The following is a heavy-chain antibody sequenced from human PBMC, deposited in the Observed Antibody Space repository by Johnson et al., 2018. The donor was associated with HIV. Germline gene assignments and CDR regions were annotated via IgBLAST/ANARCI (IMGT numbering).Heavy chain of an antibody. Sequence: QPGGSLRLSCAASGFTVSSYYMTWVRQAPGKGLEWVAVIWYDGSNKYYADSVKGRFTISRDNSKNTLYLQMNSLRAEDTAVYYYARERGLGHAFDIWGQGTMVTVSS. V-gene: IGHV3-33*08. CDR1: GFTVSSYY. CDR2: IWYDGSNK. CDR3: ARERGLGHAFDI. D-gene: IGHD7-27*01. J-gene: IGHJ3*02.